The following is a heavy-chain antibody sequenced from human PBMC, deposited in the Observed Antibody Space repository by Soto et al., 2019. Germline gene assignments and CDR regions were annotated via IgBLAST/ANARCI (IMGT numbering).Heavy chain of an antibody. CDR2: ISAYNGNT. D-gene: IGHD6-19*01. CDR1: GYTFTRYG. V-gene: IGHV1-18*01. J-gene: IGHJ3*02. CDR3: ARESIAVAERAFDI. Sequence: ASVKVSCKASGYTFTRYGISWVRQAPGQGLEWMGWISAYNGNTNYAQKLQGRVTMTTDTSTSTAYMELRSLRSDDTAVYYCARESIAVAERAFDIWGQGTMVTVSS.